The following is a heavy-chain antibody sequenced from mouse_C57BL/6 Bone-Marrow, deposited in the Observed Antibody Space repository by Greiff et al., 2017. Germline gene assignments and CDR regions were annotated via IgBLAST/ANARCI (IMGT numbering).Heavy chain of an antibody. CDR2: ISSGGSYT. CDR3: ARLGYYYGSSLAY. Sequence: DVMLVESGGDLVKPGGSLKLSCAASGFTFSSYGMSWVRQTPDKRLEWVATISSGGSYTYYPDSVKGRFTISRDNAKNTLYLQMSSLKSEDTAMYYSARLGYYYGSSLAYWGQGTLVTVSA. CDR1: GFTFSSYG. J-gene: IGHJ3*01. V-gene: IGHV5-6*02. D-gene: IGHD1-1*01.